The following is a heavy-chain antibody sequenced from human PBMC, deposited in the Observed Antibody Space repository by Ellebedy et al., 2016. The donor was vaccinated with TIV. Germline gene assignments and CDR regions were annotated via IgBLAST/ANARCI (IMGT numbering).Heavy chain of an antibody. V-gene: IGHV3-23*01. Sequence: GESLKISCAASGFTFSSYSMRWVRQAPGKGLELVSTISNTGSRTYYADSVECRFIISRYNSKKTLYLQMNSLRAEDTAVYNCAKGRGGGSDSSAPRYYFDSWGLGTLVTVSS. D-gene: IGHD3-22*01. CDR2: ISNTGSRT. CDR3: AKGRGGGSDSSAPRYYFDS. CDR1: GFTFSSYS. J-gene: IGHJ4*02.